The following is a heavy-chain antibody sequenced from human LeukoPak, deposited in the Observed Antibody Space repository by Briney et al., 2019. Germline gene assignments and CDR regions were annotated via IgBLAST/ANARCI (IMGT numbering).Heavy chain of an antibody. V-gene: IGHV1-46*01. Sequence: ASVKVSYKASGYTFTSYYMHWVRQAPGQGLEWMEIIKPRGGSTSYAQKFQGRVTMTRDTSTSTVYMELSSLRSEDTAVYYCARIGRGELQGGNCFAPGGKEPLVTVP. D-gene: IGHD1-26*01. CDR1: GYTFTSYY. J-gene: IGHJ5*02. CDR3: ARIGRGELQGGNCFAP. CDR2: IKPRGGST.